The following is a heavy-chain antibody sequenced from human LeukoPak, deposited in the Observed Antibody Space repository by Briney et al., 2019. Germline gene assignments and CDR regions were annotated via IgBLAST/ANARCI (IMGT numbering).Heavy chain of an antibody. CDR3: AREDPQTTVPEGMDV. Sequence: PSETLSLTCAVYGGSFSGYYWSWIRQPPGKGVEGIWEINHSGSTNYNPSLKSRGTISVDTSKNQFSLQLRSVPAADTAVYYCAREDPQTTVPEGMDVWGQGTTVTVSS. V-gene: IGHV4-34*01. CDR1: GGSFSGYY. D-gene: IGHD4-17*01. J-gene: IGHJ6*02. CDR2: INHSGST.